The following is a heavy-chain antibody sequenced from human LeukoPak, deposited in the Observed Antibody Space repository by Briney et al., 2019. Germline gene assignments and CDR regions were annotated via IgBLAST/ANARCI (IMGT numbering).Heavy chain of an antibody. V-gene: IGHV3-30-3*01. Sequence: PGGSLRLSCAASGFTFSSYAMHWVRQAPGKGLEWVAVISYDGSNKYYADSVKGRFTISRDNSKNTLYLQMNSLRAEDTAVYYCARDREQPTYYFDYWGQGTLVTVSS. D-gene: IGHD1-26*01. J-gene: IGHJ4*02. CDR2: ISYDGSNK. CDR1: GFTFSSYA. CDR3: ARDREQPTYYFDY.